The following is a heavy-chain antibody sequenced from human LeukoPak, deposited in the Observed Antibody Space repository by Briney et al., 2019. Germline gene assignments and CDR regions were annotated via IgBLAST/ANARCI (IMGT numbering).Heavy chain of an antibody. D-gene: IGHD5-18*01. CDR3: ARWIQLWSTLDY. J-gene: IGHJ4*02. Sequence: ASETLSLTCTVSGDSISSYYWSWIRQSPGKGLEWIGYIYTIGSTNYNPSLKSRVTISVDTSQNQFSLKLTSVTAADTAVYYCARWIQLWSTLDYWGQGTLVTVSA. CDR1: GDSISSYY. CDR2: IYTIGST. V-gene: IGHV4-4*08.